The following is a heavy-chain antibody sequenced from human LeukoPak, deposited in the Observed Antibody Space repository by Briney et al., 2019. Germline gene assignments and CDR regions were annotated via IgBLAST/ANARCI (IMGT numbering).Heavy chain of an antibody. V-gene: IGHV3-23*01. D-gene: IGHD2-2*01. CDR2: ISGSSNT. CDR1: GFSFSSYA. J-gene: IGHJ4*02. CDR3: AKGESQPKYYFDY. Sequence: PGGSLRLSCAASGFSFSSYAMSWVRQAPGKGLEWVSSISGSSNTYYADSVKGRFTISRDNSKNTLYLQMNSLRAEDTAVYYCAKGESQPKYYFDYWGQGTLVTVSS.